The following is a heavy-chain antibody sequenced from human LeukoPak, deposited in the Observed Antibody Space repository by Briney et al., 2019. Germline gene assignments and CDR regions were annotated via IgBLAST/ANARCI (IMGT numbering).Heavy chain of an antibody. CDR1: GFTFSSYA. Sequence: GRSLRLSCAASGFTFSSYAMHWVRQAPGKGLEWVALRSYDGSNEYYADSVKGRFTISRDNSKNTLYLQMNSLRAEDTAVYYCAKPLLGLVVPAARTDFDYWGQGTLVTVSS. V-gene: IGHV3-30-3*02. D-gene: IGHD2-2*01. CDR3: AKPLLGLVVPAARTDFDY. J-gene: IGHJ4*02. CDR2: RSYDGSNE.